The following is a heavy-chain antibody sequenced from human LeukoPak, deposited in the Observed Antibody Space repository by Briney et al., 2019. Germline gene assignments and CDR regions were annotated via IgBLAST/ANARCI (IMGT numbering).Heavy chain of an antibody. D-gene: IGHD1-1*01. Sequence: SETLSLTCAVSGYSISSGYYWGWIRQPPGKGLEWIGTIFHSGSTYYTPSLKSRVIMSVDTSKNRFSLKLTSVTAADTAVYFCARRRQLGPKVFDYWGQGILVTVSS. CDR1: GYSISSGYY. V-gene: IGHV4-38-2*01. J-gene: IGHJ4*02. CDR3: ARRRQLGPKVFDY. CDR2: IFHSGST.